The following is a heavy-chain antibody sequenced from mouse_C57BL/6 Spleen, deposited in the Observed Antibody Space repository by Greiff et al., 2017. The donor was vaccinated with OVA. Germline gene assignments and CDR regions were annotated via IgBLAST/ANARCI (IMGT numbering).Heavy chain of an antibody. V-gene: IGHV1-54*01. Sequence: VQLQESGAELVRPGPSVKVSCKASGYAFTNYLIEWVKQRPGQGLEWIGVINPGSGGTNYNEKFKGKATLTADKSSSTAYMQLSSLTSEDSAVYFCAREGLYYYGSSYVRYFDVWGTGTTVTVSS. D-gene: IGHD1-1*01. CDR1: GYAFTNYL. J-gene: IGHJ1*03. CDR2: INPGSGGT. CDR3: AREGLYYYGSSYVRYFDV.